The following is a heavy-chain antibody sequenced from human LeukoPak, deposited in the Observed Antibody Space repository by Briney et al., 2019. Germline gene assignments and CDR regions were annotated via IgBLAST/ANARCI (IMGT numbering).Heavy chain of an antibody. CDR2: IYYSGST. D-gene: IGHD6-6*01. V-gene: IGHV4-31*03. J-gene: IGHJ6*03. Sequence: PSQTLSLTCTVSGGSISSGGYYWSWIRQHPGKGLEWIGYIYYSGSTYYNPSLKSRVTISVDTSKNQFSLKLSSVTAADTAVYYCARRNVIAARRVISYYMDVWGKGTTVTVSS. CDR1: GGSISSGGYY. CDR3: ARRNVIAARRVISYYMDV.